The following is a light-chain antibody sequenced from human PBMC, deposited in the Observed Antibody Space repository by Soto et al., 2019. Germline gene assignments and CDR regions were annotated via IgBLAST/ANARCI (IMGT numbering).Light chain of an antibody. J-gene: IGKJ4*01. CDR1: QSVSSSY. V-gene: IGKV3-20*01. Sequence: EIVFTQSPGTLSLSPGERATLSCRASQSVSSSYLAWYQQEPGQAPRLLIYGASSRATGIPDRFSGSGSGTDFTLTIGRLEPEDFAVYYCQQYGSSPLTFGGGTKVDIK. CDR3: QQYGSSPLT. CDR2: GAS.